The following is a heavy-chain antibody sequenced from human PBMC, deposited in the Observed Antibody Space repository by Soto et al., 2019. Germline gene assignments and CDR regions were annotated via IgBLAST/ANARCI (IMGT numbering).Heavy chain of an antibody. J-gene: IGHJ1*01. V-gene: IGHV4-4*02. CDR3: ARDARSSSSEPPEYFQH. CDR2: IYHSGST. D-gene: IGHD6-6*01. CDR1: GGSISSSNL. Sequence: SETLSLTCAVSGGSISSSNLWSCVRQPPGKGLEWIGEIYHSGSTNYNPSLKSRVTISVDKSKNQFSLKLSSVTAADTAVYYCARDARSSSSEPPEYFQHWGQGTLVTVS.